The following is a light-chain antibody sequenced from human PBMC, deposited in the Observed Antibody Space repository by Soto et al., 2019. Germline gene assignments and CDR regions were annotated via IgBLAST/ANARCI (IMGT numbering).Light chain of an antibody. V-gene: IGKV2-30*01. Sequence: EVVMTQSPLSLPATPGHPASLSFRSRQRLANSEGNTYLNWYQQRPGQSPRRLIYKVSNRDSGGPDRFSGSGSGTDFTLTISRVEAEDVAIYYCMQGTHWPRTFGQGTKVDI. CDR3: MQGTHWPRT. CDR1: QRLANSEGNTY. CDR2: KVS. J-gene: IGKJ1*01.